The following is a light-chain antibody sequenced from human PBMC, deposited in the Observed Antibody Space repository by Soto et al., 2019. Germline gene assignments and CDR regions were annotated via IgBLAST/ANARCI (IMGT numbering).Light chain of an antibody. V-gene: IGLV1-44*01. CDR3: ASWEDSLNGWV. CDR2: SDD. CDR1: SSNVGSNT. Sequence: QSVLTQPPSASGTPGQRVTISCSGSSSNVGSNTVSWYQQLPGTAPKVLIYSDDHRPSGVPDRFSGSRSGSSASLAISGLQSGDEADYYCASWEDSLNGWVIGGGTKVTVL. J-gene: IGLJ3*02.